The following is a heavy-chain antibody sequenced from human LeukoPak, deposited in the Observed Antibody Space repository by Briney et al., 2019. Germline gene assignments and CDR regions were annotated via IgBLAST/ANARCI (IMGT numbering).Heavy chain of an antibody. Sequence: GASVKVSCKASGYTFTSYGISWVRQARGQRLEWIGWIVVGSGHTNYAQKFQERVTITRDMSTSTAYMELNSLRSEDTAVCYCAADHPNYDYWGQGTLVTVSS. D-gene: IGHD5-24*01. CDR1: GYTFTSYG. V-gene: IGHV1-58*02. CDR3: AADHPNYDY. J-gene: IGHJ4*02. CDR2: IVVGSGHT.